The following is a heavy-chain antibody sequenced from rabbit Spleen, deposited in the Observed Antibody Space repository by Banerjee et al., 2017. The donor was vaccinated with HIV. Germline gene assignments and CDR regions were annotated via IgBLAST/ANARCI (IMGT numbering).Heavy chain of an antibody. CDR2: IRGDNAAT. CDR3: ARDPDGSGFYADL. D-gene: IGHD1-1*01. Sequence: QEQLVEYGGDLVQPEGSLTLTCKASGFDLSRSYYMCWVRQAPGKGPEWIACIRGDNAATYYASWAKGRFTISKTSSTTVTLQMTSLTAADTATYFCARDPDGSGFYADLWGQGTLVTVS. CDR1: GFDLSRSYY. V-gene: IGHV1S45*01. J-gene: IGHJ4*01.